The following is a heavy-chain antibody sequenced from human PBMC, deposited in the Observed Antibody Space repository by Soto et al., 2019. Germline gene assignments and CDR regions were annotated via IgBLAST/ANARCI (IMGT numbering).Heavy chain of an antibody. Sequence: SETLSLTCAVSGASVSSSDRWSWVRQPPGNGLEWIGEIYHGGTTNYNPSLKSRVTLSVDKSKNQFSLSLTSVTAADTAVYYCARSAGGNSFFEFWGQGTLVTVSS. CDR3: ARSAGGNSFFEF. V-gene: IGHV4-4*02. D-gene: IGHD1-1*01. J-gene: IGHJ4*02. CDR1: GASVSSSDR. CDR2: IYHGGTT.